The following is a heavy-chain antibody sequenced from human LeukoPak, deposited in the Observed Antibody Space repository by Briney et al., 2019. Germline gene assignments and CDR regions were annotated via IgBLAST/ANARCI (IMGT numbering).Heavy chain of an antibody. CDR1: GFTFSSYG. V-gene: IGHV3-30*18. CDR3: AKDWGEYLYYFDY. D-gene: IGHD3-16*01. CDR2: ISYDGSNK. J-gene: IGHJ4*02. Sequence: GGSLRLSCAASGFTFSSYGMHWVRQAPGKGLEWVAVISYDGSNKYYADSVKGRFTISRDNSKNTLYLQMNSLRAEDTAVYYCAKDWGEYLYYFDYWGQGTLVTVSS.